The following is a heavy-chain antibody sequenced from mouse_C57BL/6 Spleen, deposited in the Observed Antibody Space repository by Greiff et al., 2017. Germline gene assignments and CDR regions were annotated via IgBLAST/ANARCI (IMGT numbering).Heavy chain of an antibody. D-gene: IGHD1-1*01. CDR1: GYTFTDYY. CDR3: ARAIYYGSSYGDWVDH. V-gene: IGHV1-26*01. J-gene: IGHJ2*01. CDR2: INPNNGGT. Sequence: EVKLMESGPELVKPGASVKISCKASGYTFTDYYMNWVKQSHGKSLEWIGDINPNNGGTSYNQKFKGKATLTVDKSSSTAYMELRSLTSEDSAAYYCARAIYYGSSYGDWVDHWGQGTTRTVSS.